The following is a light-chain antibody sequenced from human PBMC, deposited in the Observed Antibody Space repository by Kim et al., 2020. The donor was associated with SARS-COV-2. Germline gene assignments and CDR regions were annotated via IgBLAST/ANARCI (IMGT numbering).Light chain of an antibody. CDR3: SSYTSSSGLMV. J-gene: IGLJ3*02. V-gene: IGLV2-14*01. CDR1: SSDMYDYHY. Sequence: QSITISCTGTSSDMYDYHYVSWYQQHPGKAPILMIYEVTKRPSGVSYRFSGSKSGNTASLTISGLQAEDEADYYCSSYTSSSGLMVFGGGTQLTVL. CDR2: EVT.